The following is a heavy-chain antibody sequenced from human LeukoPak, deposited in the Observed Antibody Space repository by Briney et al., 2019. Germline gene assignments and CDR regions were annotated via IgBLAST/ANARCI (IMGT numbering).Heavy chain of an antibody. D-gene: IGHD3-9*01. CDR2: IYYSGST. CDR1: GGSISPYY. V-gene: IGHV4-59*12. CDR3: ARAPDIMSGNWRFDY. Sequence: PSETLSLTCTVSGGSISPYYWTWIRQPPGKGLEWIGYIYYSGSTNYNPSLTSRVTMSVDTSKNQFSLKLSSVTAADTAVYYCARAPDIMSGNWRFDYWGQGTLVTVSS. J-gene: IGHJ4*02.